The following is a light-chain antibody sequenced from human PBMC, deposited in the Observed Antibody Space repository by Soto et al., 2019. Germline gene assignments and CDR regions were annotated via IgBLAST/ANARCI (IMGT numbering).Light chain of an antibody. J-gene: IGKJ1*01. Sequence: EIVLTQSPGPLSLSPGERATLSCRASQSVRSNYLAWYQQKPGQAPRLLIYNSSTRATGIPDRFSGSGSGTDFTLTISRLEPEDFALYYCQQYRDLPQTFGQGTKVDIK. V-gene: IGKV3-20*01. CDR3: QQYRDLPQT. CDR2: NSS. CDR1: QSVRSNY.